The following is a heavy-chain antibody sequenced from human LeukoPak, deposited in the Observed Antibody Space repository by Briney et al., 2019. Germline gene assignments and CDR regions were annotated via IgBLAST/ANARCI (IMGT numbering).Heavy chain of an antibody. CDR3: AKDMYYDSSGPVFDY. CDR2: LIGTAGNT. D-gene: IGHD3-22*01. J-gene: IGHJ4*02. V-gene: IGHV3-23*01. CDR1: GFTLNNHG. Sequence: HTGGSLRLSCAASGFTLNNHGMTWVRQAPGKGLEWVATLIGTAGNTYYADSVKGRFTISRDTSKNTLYLQMNSPRAEDTAVCYCAKDMYYDSSGPVFDYWGQGTLVTVSS.